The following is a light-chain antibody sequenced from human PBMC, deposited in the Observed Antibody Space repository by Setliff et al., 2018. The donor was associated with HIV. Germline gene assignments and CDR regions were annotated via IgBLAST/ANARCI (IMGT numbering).Light chain of an antibody. CDR3: CSYTSSLTYV. CDR1: SGDVGSYNF. CDR2: DVT. V-gene: IGLV2-14*03. Sequence: QSVLTQPASVSGSPGQSITLSCTGTSGDVGSYNFVPWYQQHPGRAPKLMIYDVTKRPSGVSDRFSGSKSGNTASLTISGLQTEDEADYYCCSYTSSLTYVFGTGTKVTVL. J-gene: IGLJ1*01.